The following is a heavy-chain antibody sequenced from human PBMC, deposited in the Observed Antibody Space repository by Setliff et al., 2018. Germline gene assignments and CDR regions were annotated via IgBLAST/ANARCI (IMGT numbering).Heavy chain of an antibody. CDR3: AKVESPADGYQIGIDY. J-gene: IGHJ4*02. Sequence: GGSLRLSCAASGFTFSSYGMHWVRQAPGKGLEWVAFIRYDGSNKYYADSVKGRFTISRDNSKNTLYLQMNSLRAEDTAVYYWAKVESPADGYQIGIDYWGQGTLVTVSS. CDR2: IRYDGSNK. D-gene: IGHD5-12*01. V-gene: IGHV3-30*02. CDR1: GFTFSSYG.